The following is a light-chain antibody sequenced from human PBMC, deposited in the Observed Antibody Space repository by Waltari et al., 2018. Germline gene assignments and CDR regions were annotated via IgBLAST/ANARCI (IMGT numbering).Light chain of an antibody. J-gene: IGLJ1*01. CDR1: SSSVGGYNY. CDR3: CSYAGSYNFV. Sequence: QSALTQPRSVSGSPGQSVPIPCTGTSSSVGGYNYVSWHQQHPGKAPKFMIYDVTKRPSGVPDRFSGSKSGNTASLTISGLQAEDEADYYCCSYAGSYNFVFGSGTTVTVL. V-gene: IGLV2-11*01. CDR2: DVT.